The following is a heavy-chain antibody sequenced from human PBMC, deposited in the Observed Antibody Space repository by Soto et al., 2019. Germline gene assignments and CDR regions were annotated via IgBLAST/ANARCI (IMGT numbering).Heavy chain of an antibody. D-gene: IGHD2-15*01. V-gene: IGHV4-39*01. CDR3: ASQLGVVVVAAATRSGWFDP. CDR1: GGSIISSTHY. CDR2: IYYSGST. J-gene: IGHJ5*02. Sequence: SETLSLTCTVSGGSIISSTHYWGWIRQPPGKGLEWIGTIYYSGSTYYSPSLKSRVTISVDTSKNQFSLKLTSVTAADTAVYYCASQLGVVVVAAATRSGWFDPWGQGTLVTVYS.